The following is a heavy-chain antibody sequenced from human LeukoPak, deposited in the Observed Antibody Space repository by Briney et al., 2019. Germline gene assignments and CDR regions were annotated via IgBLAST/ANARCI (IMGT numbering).Heavy chain of an antibody. CDR1: GGTFSSYA. CDR2: IIPIFGTA. Sequence: GASVKVSCKASGGTFSSYAISWVRQAPGQGLEWMGVIIPIFGTANYAQKFQGRVTIIADESTSTAYMELSSLRSEGTAVYYCARGEAARYAPYYYYGMDVWGQGTTVTVSS. J-gene: IGHJ6*02. CDR3: ARGEAARYAPYYYYGMDV. D-gene: IGHD2-2*01. V-gene: IGHV1-69*13.